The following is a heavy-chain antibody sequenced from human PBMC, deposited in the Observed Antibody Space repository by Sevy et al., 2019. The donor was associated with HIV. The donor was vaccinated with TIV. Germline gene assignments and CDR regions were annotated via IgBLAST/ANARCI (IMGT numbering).Heavy chain of an antibody. D-gene: IGHD5-12*01. J-gene: IGHJ5*02. CDR1: GGTFSSYA. V-gene: IGHV1-69*13. CDR2: IIPIFGTA. Sequence: ASVKVSCKASGGTFSSYAISWVRQAPGQGLEWMGGIIPIFGTANYAQKFQGRVTITADESTSTAYMELSSLRSEDTAGYYWGGGGDIVATIRGNWFGPRGQGTLVTVSS. CDR3: GGGGDIVATIRGNWFGP.